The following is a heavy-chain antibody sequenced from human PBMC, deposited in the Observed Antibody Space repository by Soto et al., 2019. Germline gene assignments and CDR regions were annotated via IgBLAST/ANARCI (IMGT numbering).Heavy chain of an antibody. J-gene: IGHJ4*02. Sequence: SQTLSLPCAISGDSVSSTSTAWSLIRQSPSRGLEWLGRTYYRSNWYTDYAVSVKSRITISPDTSKNQFSLQLNSVTPEDTAVYYCARGSYYSGWVWGQGTLVTV. CDR2: TYYRSNWYT. CDR3: ARGSYYSGWV. V-gene: IGHV6-1*01. CDR1: GDSVSSTSTA. D-gene: IGHD6-19*01.